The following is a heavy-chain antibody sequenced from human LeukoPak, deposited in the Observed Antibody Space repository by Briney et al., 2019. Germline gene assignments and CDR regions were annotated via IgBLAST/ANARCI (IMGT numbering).Heavy chain of an antibody. CDR1: GGSFSGYY. V-gene: IGHV4-34*01. CDR3: ARGRIVGASPYGY. D-gene: IGHD1-26*01. J-gene: IGHJ4*02. CDR2: INHSGST. Sequence: PSETLSLTCAVYGGSFSGYYWSWIRQPPGKGLEWIGEINHSGSTNYNPSLKSRVTISVDTSNNQFSLKLSSVTAADTAVYYCARGRIVGASPYGYWGQGTLVTVSS.